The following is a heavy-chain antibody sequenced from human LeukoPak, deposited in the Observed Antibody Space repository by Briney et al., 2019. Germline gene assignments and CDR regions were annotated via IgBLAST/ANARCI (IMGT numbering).Heavy chain of an antibody. Sequence: GGSLRLSCPASGFTFRSYAMSWVRQAPGKGLEWVSAISGSGGSTYYADSVKGRFTISGDNSKNTLYLQMNSLRAEDTAVYYCAKDSGSSWYGGYYYYYYYMDVWGKGTTVTVSS. CDR1: GFTFRSYA. CDR2: ISGSGGST. J-gene: IGHJ6*03. CDR3: AKDSGSSWYGGYYYYYYYMDV. D-gene: IGHD6-13*01. V-gene: IGHV3-23*01.